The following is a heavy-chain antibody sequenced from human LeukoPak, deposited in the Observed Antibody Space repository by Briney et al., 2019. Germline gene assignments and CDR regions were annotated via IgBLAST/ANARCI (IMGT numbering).Heavy chain of an antibody. CDR2: INTNTGNP. CDR3: ARDYVYGDYVRFDP. Sequence: ASVKVSCKASGYTFTSCAMNWVRQAPGQGLEWMGWINTNTGNPTYAQGFTGRFVFSLDTSVSTAYLQICSLKAEDTAVYYCARDYVYGDYVRFDPWGQGTLVTVSS. V-gene: IGHV7-4-1*01. D-gene: IGHD4-17*01. CDR1: GYTFTSCA. J-gene: IGHJ5*02.